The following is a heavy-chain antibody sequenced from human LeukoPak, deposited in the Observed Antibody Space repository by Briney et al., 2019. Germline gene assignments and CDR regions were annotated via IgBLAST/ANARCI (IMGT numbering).Heavy chain of an antibody. CDR2: ISYDGSNK. V-gene: IGHV3-30*18. CDR3: AKDLDNPNDYGDYKAYYYGMDV. J-gene: IGHJ6*02. D-gene: IGHD4-17*01. Sequence: GRSLRLSCAASGFTFSSYGMHWVRQAPGKGLEWVVVISYDGSNKYYADSVKGRFTISRDNSKNTLYLQMNSLRAEDTAVYYCAKDLDNPNDYGDYKAYYYGMDVWGQGTTVTVSS. CDR1: GFTFSSYG.